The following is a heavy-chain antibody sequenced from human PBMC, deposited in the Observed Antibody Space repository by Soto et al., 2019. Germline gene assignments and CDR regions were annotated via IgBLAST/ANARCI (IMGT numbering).Heavy chain of an antibody. J-gene: IGHJ3*02. CDR2: MYPSDSGT. CDR3: ARPLGPGAFEI. V-gene: IGHV5-51*01. Sequence: GESLKISCNGSGYNFDRNWIGWVRQMPGKGLEWMGNMYPSDSGTRMSPSLQGRVTISADKSISTAYLQWSSLKASDTDMDYCARPLGPGAFEICGQGTRVT. CDR1: GYNFDRNW. D-gene: IGHD1-26*01.